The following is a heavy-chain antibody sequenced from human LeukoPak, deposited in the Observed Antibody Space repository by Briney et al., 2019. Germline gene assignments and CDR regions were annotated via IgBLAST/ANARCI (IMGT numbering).Heavy chain of an antibody. D-gene: IGHD2-2*02. J-gene: IGHJ5*02. CDR3: ARVCGSTSCYTQNWFDP. CDR2: IYYSGST. V-gene: IGHV4-59*11. Sequence: PSETLSLTCTVSGGSISSHYWSWIRQPPGKGLEWIGYIYYSGSTNYNPSLKSRVTISVDTSKNQFSLKLSSVTAADTAVYYCARVCGSTSCYTQNWFDPWGQRTLVTVSS. CDR1: GGSISSHY.